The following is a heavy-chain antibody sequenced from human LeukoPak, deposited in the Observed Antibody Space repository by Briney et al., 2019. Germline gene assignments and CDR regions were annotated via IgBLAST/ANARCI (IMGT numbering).Heavy chain of an antibody. CDR2: ISGSGGST. D-gene: IGHD5-24*01. V-gene: IGHV3-23*01. Sequence: GGSLRLSCAASGFTFSSYGMSWVRQAPGKGLEWVSAISGSGGSTYYADSVKGRFAISRDNSKNTLYLQMNSLRAEDTAVYYCAKDYVEMATITLGHFDYWGQGTLVTVSS. CDR3: AKDYVEMATITLGHFDY. CDR1: GFTFSSYG. J-gene: IGHJ4*02.